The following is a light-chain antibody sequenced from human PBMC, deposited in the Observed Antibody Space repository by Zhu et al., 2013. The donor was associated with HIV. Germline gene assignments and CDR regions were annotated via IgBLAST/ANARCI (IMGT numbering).Light chain of an antibody. CDR2: DAS. CDR3: QQYGSSPIT. CDR1: QSVRNY. V-gene: IGKV3-20*01. J-gene: IGKJ5*01. Sequence: EIVLTQSPGTLSISPGNRATLSCRTSQSVRNYLAWYQQKPGQAPRLLIYDASNRATGIPARFSGSGSGTDFTLTISSLEPEDFAVYVCQQYGSSPITFGQGTRLEIK.